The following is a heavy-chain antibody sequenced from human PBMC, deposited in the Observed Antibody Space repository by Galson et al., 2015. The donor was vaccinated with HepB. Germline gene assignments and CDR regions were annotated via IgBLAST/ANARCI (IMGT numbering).Heavy chain of an antibody. CDR1: GFTFSSYA. J-gene: IGHJ6*03. CDR2: ISGSGGST. Sequence: SLRLSCAASGFTFSSYAMSWVRQAPGKGLEWVSAISGSGGSTYYADSVKGRFTILRANSKNTLYLKMNSLRAEDTSVYYGAKDARRYCSSTSCYYYYYMDVWGKGTTVTVSS. V-gene: IGHV3-23*01. CDR3: AKDARRYCSSTSCYYYYYMDV. D-gene: IGHD2-2*01.